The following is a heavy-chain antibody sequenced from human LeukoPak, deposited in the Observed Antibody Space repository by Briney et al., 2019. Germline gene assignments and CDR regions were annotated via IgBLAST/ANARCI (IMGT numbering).Heavy chain of an antibody. CDR2: ISYDGSNK. V-gene: IGHV3-30*03. D-gene: IGHD4-23*01. CDR3: ARQGAMTTVAPDAFDI. CDR1: GFTFSSYS. Sequence: GGSLRLSCAASGFTFSSYSMHWVRQAPGKGLEWVAVISYDGSNKYYADSVKGRLTISRDNSKNTLYPQMNSLRAEDTAVYYCARQGAMTTVAPDAFDIWGQGTMVTVSS. J-gene: IGHJ3*02.